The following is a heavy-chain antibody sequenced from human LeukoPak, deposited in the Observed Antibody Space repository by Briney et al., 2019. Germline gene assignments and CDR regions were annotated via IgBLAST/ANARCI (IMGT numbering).Heavy chain of an antibody. V-gene: IGHV3-74*01. CDR1: GFSFSSHW. CDR2: ISGDGSYT. D-gene: IGHD2-21*01. J-gene: IGHJ4*02. CDR3: ASFGISWRSSY. Sequence: PGGSLRLSCAASGFSFSSHWVHWVRHAPGKGLVWVSRISGDGSYTSNVDSVKGRFTISRDNVNNMLYLHMNSLRAEDTAVYYCASFGISWRSSYWGQGTLVTVSS.